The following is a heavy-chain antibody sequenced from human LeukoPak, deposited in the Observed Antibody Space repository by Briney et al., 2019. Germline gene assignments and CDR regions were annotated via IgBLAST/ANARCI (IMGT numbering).Heavy chain of an antibody. J-gene: IGHJ4*02. V-gene: IGHV1-69*05. CDR1: GGTFSSYA. Sequence: ASVKVSCKASGGTFSSYAISWVRQAPGQGLEWMGRIIPIFGTANYAQKFQGRVTITTDESTSTAYMELSSLRSEDTAVYYCARERVVDTAMATGYFDYWGQGTLVTVSS. CDR3: ARERVVDTAMATGYFDY. D-gene: IGHD5-18*01. CDR2: IIPIFGTA.